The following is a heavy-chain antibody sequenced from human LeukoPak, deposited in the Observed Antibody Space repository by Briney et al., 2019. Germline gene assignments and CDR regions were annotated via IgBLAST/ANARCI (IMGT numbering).Heavy chain of an antibody. CDR1: GFVFSTYG. CDR3: ARLGAGGRSIVRGVVMPPPDY. J-gene: IGHJ4*02. Sequence: GGSLRLSCAVSGFVFSTYGMNWVRQAPGKGLEWVSSISSSSSYIYYADSVKGRFTISRDNAKNSLYLQMNSLRAEDTAVYYCARLGAGGRSIVRGVVMPPPDYWGQGTLVTVSP. CDR2: ISSSSSYI. V-gene: IGHV3-21*01. D-gene: IGHD3-10*01.